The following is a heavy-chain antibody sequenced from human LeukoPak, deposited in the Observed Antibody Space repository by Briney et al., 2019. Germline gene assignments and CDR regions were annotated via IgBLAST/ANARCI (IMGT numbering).Heavy chain of an antibody. J-gene: IGHJ5*02. CDR1: GGTFSSYA. V-gene: IGHV1-69*13. CDR3: ARASTVLLWFGDLNWFDP. D-gene: IGHD3-10*01. Sequence: ASVKVSCKASGGTFSSYAISWVRQAPGQGLEWMGGIIPIFGTANCAQKFQGRVTITADESTSTAYMELSSLRSEDTAVYYCARASTVLLWFGDLNWFDPWGQGTLVTVSS. CDR2: IIPIFGTA.